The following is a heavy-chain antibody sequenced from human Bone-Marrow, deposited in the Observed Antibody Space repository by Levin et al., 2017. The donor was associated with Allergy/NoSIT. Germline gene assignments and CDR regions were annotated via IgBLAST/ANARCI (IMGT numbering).Heavy chain of an antibody. CDR2: ISGDSRTI. Sequence: GGSLRLSCEVSGFTFSSYAMSWIRQTPDKGLEWISIISGDSRTIYYAGSVRGRFTVSRDNSKNTLFLQMNSLRAEDTALYYCVSYRDGPYIPIAYWGQGTLVTVSS. CDR1: GFTFSSYA. CDR3: VSYRDGPYIPIAY. V-gene: IGHV3-23*01. D-gene: IGHD2-21*01. J-gene: IGHJ4*02.